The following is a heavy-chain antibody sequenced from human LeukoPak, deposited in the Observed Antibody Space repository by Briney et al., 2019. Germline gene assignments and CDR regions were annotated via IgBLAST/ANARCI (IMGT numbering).Heavy chain of an antibody. J-gene: IGHJ6*03. CDR3: ARGVVPAAIGYYMDV. V-gene: IGHV1-24*01. D-gene: IGHD2-2*02. Sequence: ASVKVSCKVSGYTLSEFSIHWVRQAPGKGLEWMGGFNPEDGDTIYAQKFQGRVTMTEDTSTDTAYVELTSLRSDDTDVYYCARGVVPAAIGYYMDVWGKGTTVTVSS. CDR1: GYTLSEFS. CDR2: FNPEDGDT.